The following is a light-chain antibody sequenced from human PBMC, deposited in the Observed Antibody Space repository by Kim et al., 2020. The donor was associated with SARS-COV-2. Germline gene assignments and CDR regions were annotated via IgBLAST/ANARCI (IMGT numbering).Light chain of an antibody. CDR3: QQYNDYPYS. Sequence: DIQMTQSPSTLSASVGDRVTITCRASQSVSSRLAWYQQKPGKAPKLLMYRASTLESGVPSSFSGSGSGTEFTLTISSLQPDDFATYYCQQYNDYPYSFGQGTKLEI. J-gene: IGKJ2*03. CDR1: QSVSSR. CDR2: RAS. V-gene: IGKV1-5*03.